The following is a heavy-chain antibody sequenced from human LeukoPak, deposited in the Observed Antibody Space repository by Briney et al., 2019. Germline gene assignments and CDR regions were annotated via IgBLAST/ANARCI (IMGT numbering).Heavy chain of an antibody. CDR3: PGERSSGWYLRSKYYFDY. D-gene: IGHD6-19*01. J-gene: IGHJ4*02. CDR2: INHSGST. CDR1: GGSICAFY. V-gene: IGHV4-34*01. Sequence: PSETLSLTCTVSGGSICAFYWSWIRPHPRKGPEWIGEINHSGSTNYNPSLKSRVTLSVDTSKNQFCLHLISVPAAVTHVYYFPGERSSGWYLRSKYYFDYWGQGTLVTVSS.